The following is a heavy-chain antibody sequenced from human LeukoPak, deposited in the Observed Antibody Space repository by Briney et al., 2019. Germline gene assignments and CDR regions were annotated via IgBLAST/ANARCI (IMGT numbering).Heavy chain of an antibody. D-gene: IGHD6-19*01. CDR1: GFXFSNYG. J-gene: IGHJ4*02. V-gene: IGHV3-30*18. CDR3: AQERVMFSSGWEFDY. CDR2: ISYDGSSK. Sequence: GGALRLSCGDSGFXFSNYGIHWGRQAPRKGPEWLAPISYDGSSKYYADSVKGRFTISRDNSKNTLYVQMSILRPEDTAVYYCAQERVMFSSGWEFDYWGQGTPVTVSS.